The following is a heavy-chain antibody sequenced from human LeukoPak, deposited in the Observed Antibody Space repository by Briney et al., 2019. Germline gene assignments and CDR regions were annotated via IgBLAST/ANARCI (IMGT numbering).Heavy chain of an antibody. CDR2: ISYDGSNK. V-gene: IGHV3-30-3*01. CDR3: ARVNSGRVMYYFDY. CDR1: GFTFSSYA. Sequence: GSLRLSCAASGFTFSSYAMHWVRQAPGKGLEWVAVISYDGSNKYYADSVKGRFTISRDNSKNTLYLQMNSLRAEDTAVYYCARVNSGRVMYYFDYWGQGTLVTVSS. D-gene: IGHD5-12*01. J-gene: IGHJ4*02.